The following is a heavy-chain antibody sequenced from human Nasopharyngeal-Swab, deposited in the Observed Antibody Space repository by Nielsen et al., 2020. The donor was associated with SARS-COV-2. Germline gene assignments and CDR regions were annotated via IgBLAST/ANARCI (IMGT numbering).Heavy chain of an antibody. CDR1: GFTFSSYA. D-gene: IGHD1-26*01. V-gene: IGHV3-30*04. Sequence: GSLRLSCAASGFTFSSYAMHWVRQAPGKGLEWVAVISYDGSNKYYADSVKGRFTISRDNSKNTLYLQMNSLRAEDTAVYYCARAHSGSYFSAFDIWGQGTMVTVSS. CDR3: ARAHSGSYFSAFDI. CDR2: ISYDGSNK. J-gene: IGHJ3*02.